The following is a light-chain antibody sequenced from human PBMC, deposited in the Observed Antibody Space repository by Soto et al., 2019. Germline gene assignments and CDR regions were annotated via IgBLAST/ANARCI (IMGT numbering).Light chain of an antibody. CDR2: DAS. CDR3: QHYNSYSEA. Sequence: DIQMTQSPSTLSASVGARVTITCRASQSISSYLAWCQQKPGKAPKSLIYDASNLQSGVPSRFSGSGSGTEFTLTISSLQPDDFATYYCQHYNSYSEAFGQGTKVDIK. J-gene: IGKJ1*01. V-gene: IGKV1-5*01. CDR1: QSISSY.